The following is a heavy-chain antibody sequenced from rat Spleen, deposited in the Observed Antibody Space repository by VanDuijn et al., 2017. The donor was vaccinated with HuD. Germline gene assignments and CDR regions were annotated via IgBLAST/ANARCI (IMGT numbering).Heavy chain of an antibody. D-gene: IGHD1-12*03. CDR1: GFTFSDYY. CDR2: ISYDGNNT. Sequence: EVQLMESDGGLVQPGRSLKLSCAASGFTFSDYYMAWVRQAPTKGLEWVATISYDGNNTYYRDSVKGRFTLSRDNAKSSLYLQMDSLRSEDTATYYCTTTYYSDGYYHPFDYWGQGVMVTVSS. CDR3: TTTYYSDGYYHPFDY. V-gene: IGHV5-20*01. J-gene: IGHJ2*01.